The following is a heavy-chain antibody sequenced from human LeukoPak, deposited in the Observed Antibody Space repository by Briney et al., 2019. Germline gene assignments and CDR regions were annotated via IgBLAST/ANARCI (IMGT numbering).Heavy chain of an antibody. Sequence: GGSLRLSCAASGFDFSKYTMSWVRQAPGKGLEWVSSISSGSRRIHYADSMRGRFTISRDNAKDSLYLQMNSLRAEDTAVYYCARDDYGDYTFDYWGQGTLVTVSS. V-gene: IGHV3-21*01. J-gene: IGHJ4*02. CDR2: ISSGSRRI. D-gene: IGHD4-17*01. CDR3: ARDDYGDYTFDY. CDR1: GFDFSKYT.